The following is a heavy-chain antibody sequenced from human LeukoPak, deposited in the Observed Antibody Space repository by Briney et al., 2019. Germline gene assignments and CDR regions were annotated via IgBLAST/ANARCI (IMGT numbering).Heavy chain of an antibody. J-gene: IGHJ3*02. V-gene: IGHV4-38-2*02. CDR3: ARDGRYCSGGSCYSNAFDI. Sequence: SETLSLTCTVSTYSISSGYYWGWIRQPPGKGLEWIGSIYYSGSTYYNPSLKSRVTISVDTSKNQFSLKLSSVTAADTAVYYCARDGRYCSGGSCYSNAFDIWGQGTMVTVSS. CDR1: TYSISSGYY. CDR2: IYYSGST. D-gene: IGHD2-15*01.